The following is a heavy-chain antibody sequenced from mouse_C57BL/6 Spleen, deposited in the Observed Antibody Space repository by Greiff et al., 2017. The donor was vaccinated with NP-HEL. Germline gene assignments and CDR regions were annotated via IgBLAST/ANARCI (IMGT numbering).Heavy chain of an antibody. Sequence: DVMLVESGGGLVKPGGSLKLSCAASGFTFSSYAMSWVRQTPEKRLEWVATISDGGSYTYYPDNVKGRFTISRDNAKNNLYLQMSHLKSEDTAMYYCARDLDYGSSFAYWGQGTLVTVSA. CDR1: GFTFSSYA. CDR2: ISDGGSYT. V-gene: IGHV5-4*01. J-gene: IGHJ3*01. CDR3: ARDLDYGSSFAY. D-gene: IGHD1-1*01.